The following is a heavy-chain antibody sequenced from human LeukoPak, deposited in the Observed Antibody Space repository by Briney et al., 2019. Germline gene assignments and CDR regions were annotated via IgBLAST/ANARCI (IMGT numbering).Heavy chain of an antibody. V-gene: IGHV3-53*01. CDR3: AREGGSYYARLDY. D-gene: IGHD1-26*01. CDR1: GFAVSSHY. CDR2: IYSGGST. J-gene: IGHJ4*02. Sequence: GGSLRLSCEASGFAVSSHYMNWVRQALGKGLEWVSVIYSGGSTYYADSVKGRFTISRDNSENTVYLQMSSLRVEDTAVYYCAREGGSYYARLDYWGQGTLVTVSS.